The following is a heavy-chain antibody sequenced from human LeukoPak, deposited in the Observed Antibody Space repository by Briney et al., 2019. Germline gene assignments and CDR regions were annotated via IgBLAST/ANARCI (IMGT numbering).Heavy chain of an antibody. Sequence: GASVKVSCKASGYTFTDYSMHWVRQAPGQGLEWMGWINPNSGGRKYAQKFQGRVTMTRDTSISTAYMELSGLGFDDTAVYYWARNGHISAWSYYYYYVDVWGIGTTVTVSS. J-gene: IGHJ6*03. CDR1: GYTFTDYS. V-gene: IGHV1-2*02. CDR2: INPNSGGR. CDR3: ARNGHISAWSYYYYYVDV. D-gene: IGHD6-19*01.